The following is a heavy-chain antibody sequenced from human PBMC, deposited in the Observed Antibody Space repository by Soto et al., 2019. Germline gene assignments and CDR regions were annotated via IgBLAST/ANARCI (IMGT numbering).Heavy chain of an antibody. Sequence: EVQVLESGGGLGQPGGSLRLSCAASGFTFSSYAMAWVRQAPGKGLEWVSFLSGSGDRTYYADSVKGRFTISRDNSKNTLSLQMNRLRAEDTALYYCARGPYTDSSEWFDPWGQGTLVTVSS. V-gene: IGHV3-23*01. CDR1: GFTFSSYA. D-gene: IGHD2-2*02. CDR2: LSGSGDRT. J-gene: IGHJ5*02. CDR3: ARGPYTDSSEWFDP.